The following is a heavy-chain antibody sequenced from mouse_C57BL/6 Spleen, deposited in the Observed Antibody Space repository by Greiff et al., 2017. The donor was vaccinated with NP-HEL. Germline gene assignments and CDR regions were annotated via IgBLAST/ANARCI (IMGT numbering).Heavy chain of an antibody. J-gene: IGHJ2*01. V-gene: IGHV1-22*01. Sequence: EVQLVESGPELVKPGASVKMSCKASGYTFTDYNMHWVKQRHGKSLEWIGYINPNNGGTSYNQKFKGKATLTVNKSSSTAYMELRSRTSEDSAVYYCARGGFSDYWGQGTTLTVSS. CDR1: GYTFTDYN. CDR2: INPNNGGT. CDR3: ARGGFSDY.